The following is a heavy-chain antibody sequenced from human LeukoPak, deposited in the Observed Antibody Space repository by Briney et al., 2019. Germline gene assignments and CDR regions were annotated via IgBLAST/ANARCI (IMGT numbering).Heavy chain of an antibody. CDR2: IYPGDSDT. V-gene: IGHV5-51*01. D-gene: IGHD4-17*01. Sequence: GESLKISCKGSGYSFTNYWIGWVRQMPGKGLEWMGIIYPGDSDTRHSPSFQGQVTISADKSISTAYLQWSSLKASDTAMYYCARRATVTTTCFDYWGQGTLVTVSS. CDR3: ARRATVTTTCFDY. CDR1: GYSFTNYW. J-gene: IGHJ4*02.